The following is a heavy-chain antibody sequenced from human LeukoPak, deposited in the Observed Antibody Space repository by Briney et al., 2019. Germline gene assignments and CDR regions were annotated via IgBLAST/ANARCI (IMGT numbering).Heavy chain of an antibody. CDR1: GGSFSGYY. D-gene: IGHD3-16*02. Sequence: SETLSLTCAVYGGSFSGYYWSWIRQPPGKGLEWIGEINHSGSTNYNPSLKSRVTISVDTSKNQFSLKLSSVTAADTAVYYCARGRYYVWGSYRSDWFDPWGQGTLVTVSS. CDR3: ARGRYYVWGSYRSDWFDP. V-gene: IGHV4-34*01. J-gene: IGHJ5*02. CDR2: INHSGST.